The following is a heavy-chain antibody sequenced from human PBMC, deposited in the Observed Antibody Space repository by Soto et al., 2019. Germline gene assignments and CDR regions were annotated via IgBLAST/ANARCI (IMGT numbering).Heavy chain of an antibody. D-gene: IGHD6-6*01. CDR2: IYYSGIT. J-gene: IGHJ6*01. CDR1: GGSVSSGIYY. CDR3: ARGEDSSSTGYYYYYGMDV. Sequence: SETLSLTCTVSGGSVSSGIYYWSWIRHPPGKGLEWIGYIYYSGITNYNPSLKSRVTISVDTSKNQFSLKLSSVTAADTAVYYCARGEDSSSTGYYYYYGMDVWGQGTTVTVSS. V-gene: IGHV4-61*01.